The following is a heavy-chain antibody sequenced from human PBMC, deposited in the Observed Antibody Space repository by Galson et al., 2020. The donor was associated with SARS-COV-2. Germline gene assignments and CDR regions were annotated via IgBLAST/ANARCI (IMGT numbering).Heavy chain of an antibody. CDR1: GYTFTSYG. J-gene: IGHJ4*02. V-gene: IGHV1-18*04. D-gene: IGHD3-22*01. Sequence: ASVQVSCKASGYTFTSYGISWVRQAPGQGLEWMGWISAYNGNTNYARKFQGRVTMTTDTSTSTAYMELRSLRSDDTAVYYCARVMHYYDMSGYGYWGQGTLVTVSS. CDR2: ISAYNGNT. CDR3: ARVMHYYDMSGYGY.